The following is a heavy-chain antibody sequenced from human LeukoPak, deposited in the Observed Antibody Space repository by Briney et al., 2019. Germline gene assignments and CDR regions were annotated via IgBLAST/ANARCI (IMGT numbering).Heavy chain of an antibody. J-gene: IGHJ4*02. V-gene: IGHV1-69*06. Sequence: SVKVSCKASGGTFSSYAISWVRQAPGQGLEWMGRIIPIFGTANYAQKLQGRVTITADKSTSTAYMELSSLRSEDTAVYYCARDTKESDYGSGSYSDYWGQGTLVTVSS. CDR1: GGTFSSYA. CDR3: ARDTKESDYGSGSYSDY. CDR2: IIPIFGTA. D-gene: IGHD3-10*01.